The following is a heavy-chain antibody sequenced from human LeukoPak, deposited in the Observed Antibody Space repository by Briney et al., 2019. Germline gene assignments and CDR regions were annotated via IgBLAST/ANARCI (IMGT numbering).Heavy chain of an antibody. CDR3: APSGTYKFDY. D-gene: IGHD1-26*01. CDR2: INTNTGNP. V-gene: IGHV7-4-1*02. Sequence: ASVKVSCKVSGYTFTGYGMNWVRQAPGQGLEWMGWINTNTGNPTYAQGLTGRFVFSLDTSVSTAYLQISSLKAEDTAVYYCAPSGTYKFDYWGQGTLVTVSS. CDR1: GYTFTGYG. J-gene: IGHJ4*02.